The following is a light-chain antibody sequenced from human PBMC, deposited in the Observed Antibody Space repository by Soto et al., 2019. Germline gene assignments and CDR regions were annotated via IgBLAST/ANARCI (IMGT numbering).Light chain of an antibody. CDR2: WAS. CDR3: QQYCSSPWT. J-gene: IGKJ1*01. V-gene: IGKV4-1*01. CDR1: QSVLYSSSNKNY. Sequence: DIVMTQSPDSLAVSLGERATINCRSSQSVLYSSSNKNYLAWYQLKPGQPPKLLIYWASTRESGVPDRFSGSGSGTDFTLTISSLQAEDVAVYYCQQYCSSPWTFGQGTKVESK.